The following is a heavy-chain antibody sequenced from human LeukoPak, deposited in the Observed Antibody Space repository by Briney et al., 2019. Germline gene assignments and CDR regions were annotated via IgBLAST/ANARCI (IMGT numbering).Heavy chain of an antibody. V-gene: IGHV3-30*04. CDR1: GFTFSSYV. D-gene: IGHD4-17*01. Sequence: GGSLRLSCAASGFTFSSYVMHWVRQAPGKGLEWVAAISSDGSNKYSEHGRFTISRDNSKNTLYLQMISLRAEDTAVYYCARSGRTTVDPWGQGTLVTVSS. CDR3: ARSGRTTVDP. J-gene: IGHJ5*02. CDR2: ISSDGSNK.